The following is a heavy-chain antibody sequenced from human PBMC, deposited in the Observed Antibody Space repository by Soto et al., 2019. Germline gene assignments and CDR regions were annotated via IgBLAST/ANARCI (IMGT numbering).Heavy chain of an antibody. J-gene: IGHJ6*02. D-gene: IGHD6-19*01. CDR3: ARVDSSGWYGVYYRMDV. CDR2: ISTYNGDT. Sequence: ASVKVSCKASGYTFTRSGISWVRQAPGQGLEWMGWISTYNGDTNYAQTFQGRVTMTTDTSTSTAYMELRSLRSDDTAVYYCARVDSSGWYGVYYRMDVWGQGTTVIVSS. V-gene: IGHV1-18*01. CDR1: GYTFTRSG.